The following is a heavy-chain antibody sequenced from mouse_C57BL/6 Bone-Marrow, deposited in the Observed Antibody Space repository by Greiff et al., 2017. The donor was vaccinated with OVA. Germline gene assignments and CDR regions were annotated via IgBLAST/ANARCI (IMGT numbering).Heavy chain of an antibody. V-gene: IGHV5-17*01. CDR1: GFTFSDYG. CDR3: ATRGYTWYFDV. J-gene: IGHJ1*03. CDR2: ISSGSSTI. D-gene: IGHD2-2*01. Sequence: EVKLMESGGGLVKPGGSLKLSCAASGFTFSDYGMHWVRQAPEKGLEWVAYISSGSSTIYYADTVKGRFTISRDNAKNTLFLQMTSLRSEDTAMYYCATRGYTWYFDVWGTGTTVTVSS.